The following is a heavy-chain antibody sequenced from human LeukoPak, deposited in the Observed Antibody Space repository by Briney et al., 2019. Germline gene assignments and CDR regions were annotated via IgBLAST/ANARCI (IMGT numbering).Heavy chain of an antibody. Sequence: KPSETLSLTCTVSGGSISSSSYYWGWIRQPPGKGLEWTGSIYYSGSTYYNPSLKSRVTISVDTSKNQFSLKLSSVTAADTAVYYCARPGIVGAPGYFDYWGQGTLVTVSS. CDR3: ARPGIVGAPGYFDY. V-gene: IGHV4-39*01. J-gene: IGHJ4*02. D-gene: IGHD1-26*01. CDR2: IYYSGST. CDR1: GGSISSSSYY.